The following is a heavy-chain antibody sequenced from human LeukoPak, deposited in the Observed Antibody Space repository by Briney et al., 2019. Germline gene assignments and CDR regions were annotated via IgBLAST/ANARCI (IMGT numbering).Heavy chain of an antibody. Sequence: PXKGREWVSXISWNSCSIGYADSVKGRFTISRDNVKNSLYLQMTSLRAEDTALYYCVKHRYYYDRSGPSDHWGQGTLVTVSS. V-gene: IGHV3-9*01. CDR3: VKHRYYYDRSGPSDH. D-gene: IGHD3-22*01. CDR2: ISWNSCSI. J-gene: IGHJ4*02.